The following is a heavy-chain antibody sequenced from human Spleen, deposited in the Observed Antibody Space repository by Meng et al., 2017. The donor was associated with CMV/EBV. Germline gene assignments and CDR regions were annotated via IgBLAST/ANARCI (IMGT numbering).Heavy chain of an antibody. Sequence: GGSLRLSCAASGFSFSSYSMNWVRQAPGKGLEWVSSISSGSNHIYYVDSVKGRFTISRDNAKNSLYLQMNSLSAEDTAVYYCVRDGNYYDSSGYYSPRQFDYWGQGTLVTVSS. CDR1: GFSFSSYS. V-gene: IGHV3-21*01. CDR3: VRDGNYYDSSGYYSPRQFDY. J-gene: IGHJ4*02. D-gene: IGHD3-22*01. CDR2: ISSGSNHI.